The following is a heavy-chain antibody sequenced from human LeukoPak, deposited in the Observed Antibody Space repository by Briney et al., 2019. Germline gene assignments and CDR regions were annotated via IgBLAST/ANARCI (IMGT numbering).Heavy chain of an antibody. CDR1: GGSISSSGDY. V-gene: IGHV4-39*01. D-gene: IGHD5-12*01. CDR3: ARRGYSMNWKPGWFDP. CDR2: IYDSGTT. Sequence: SETLSLTCAVSGGSISSSGDYWGWIRQPPGKGLEWIGSIYDSGTTYYNPSLKSRVSISVDTSKNQFSLKVSSVTAADTSVYYCARRGYSMNWKPGWFDPWGPGTLVTVSS. J-gene: IGHJ5*02.